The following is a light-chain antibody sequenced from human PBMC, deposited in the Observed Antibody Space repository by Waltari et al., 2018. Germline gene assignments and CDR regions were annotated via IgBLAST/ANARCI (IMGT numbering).Light chain of an antibody. CDR3: CSYAGSYTWV. Sequence: QSALTQPRSASGSPGPSVTISCHGASSALGGSIYVSWYQQHPGNAPKLMIYDVSKRPSGVSDRFSGSKSGNTASLTISGLQAEDETDYYCCSYAGSYTWVFGGGTKLTVL. CDR2: DVS. CDR1: SSALGGSIY. V-gene: IGLV2-11*01. J-gene: IGLJ3*02.